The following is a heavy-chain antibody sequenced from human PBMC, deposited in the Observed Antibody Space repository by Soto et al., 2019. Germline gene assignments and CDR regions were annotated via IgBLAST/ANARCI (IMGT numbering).Heavy chain of an antibody. CDR3: ARGVGSRFLEWLFPGH. V-gene: IGHV4-59*01. D-gene: IGHD3-3*01. CDR1: GGSISSYY. Sequence: SETLSLTCTVSGGSISSYYWSWIRQPPGKGLEWIGYIYYSGSTNYNPSLKSRVTISVDTSKNQFSLKLSSVTAADTAVYYCARGVGSRFLEWLFPGHWGQGTLVTVSS. J-gene: IGHJ4*02. CDR2: IYYSGST.